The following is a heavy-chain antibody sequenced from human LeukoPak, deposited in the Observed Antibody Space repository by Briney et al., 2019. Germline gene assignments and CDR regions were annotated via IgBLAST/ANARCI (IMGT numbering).Heavy chain of an antibody. V-gene: IGHV5-51*01. CDR2: IYPGDSDT. Sequence: GESLKISCKGSGYIFTNYWIGWVRQMPGKGLEWMGIIYPGDSDTKYSPSFQGQVTLSADKSINTAYLQWSSLKASDTAMYYCARHKSASSSDYFDFWGQGTLVTVSS. CDR1: GYIFTNYW. J-gene: IGHJ4*02. D-gene: IGHD6-6*01. CDR3: ARHKSASSSDYFDF.